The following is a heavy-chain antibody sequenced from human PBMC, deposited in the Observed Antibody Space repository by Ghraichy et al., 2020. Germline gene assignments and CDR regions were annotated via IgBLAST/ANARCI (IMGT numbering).Heavy chain of an antibody. Sequence: GGSLRLSCAASGFTVSSNYMSWVRQAPGKGLEWVSVIYSGGSTYYADSVKGRFTISRDNSKNTLYLQMNSLRAEDTAVYYCARERGYCSSTSCYPDYGMDVWGQGTTVTVSS. J-gene: IGHJ6*02. CDR2: IYSGGST. D-gene: IGHD2-2*01. V-gene: IGHV3-53*01. CDR3: ARERGYCSSTSCYPDYGMDV. CDR1: GFTVSSNY.